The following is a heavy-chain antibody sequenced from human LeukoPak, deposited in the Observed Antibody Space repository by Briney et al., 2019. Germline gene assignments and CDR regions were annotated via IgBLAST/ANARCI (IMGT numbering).Heavy chain of an antibody. CDR3: ARHHPRNLIVVVGTFDI. CDR2: IYYSGST. CDR1: GASISSSSYY. Sequence: PSETLSLTCTVSGASISSSSYYWGWIRQPPGKGLEWLGSIYYSGSTYYNPSLMSRVTISVNASKNQFSVKLSSVTAADTAVYYCARHHPRNLIVVVGTFDIWGQGTRVTVSS. J-gene: IGHJ3*02. D-gene: IGHD3-22*01. V-gene: IGHV4-39*01.